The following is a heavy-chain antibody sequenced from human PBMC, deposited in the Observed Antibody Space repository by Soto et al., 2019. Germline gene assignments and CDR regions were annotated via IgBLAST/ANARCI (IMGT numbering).Heavy chain of an antibody. Sequence: EVQLLESGGGLVQPGGSLRLSCAASGFTFSSYAMSWVRQAPGKGLEWVSVISGSGGSTYYADSVKGRFTISRDNSKNTLYLHMNSLRAEDTAIYYCAKDLTIFGVVTPYGMDVWGQGTTVTVSS. D-gene: IGHD3-3*01. CDR2: ISGSGGST. V-gene: IGHV3-23*01. CDR1: GFTFSSYA. CDR3: AKDLTIFGVVTPYGMDV. J-gene: IGHJ6*02.